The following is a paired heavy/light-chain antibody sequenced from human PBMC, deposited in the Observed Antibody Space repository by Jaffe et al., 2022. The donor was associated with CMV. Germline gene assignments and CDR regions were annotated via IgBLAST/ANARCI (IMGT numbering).Light chain of an antibody. CDR3: GTWDSSLNSWV. Sequence: QSVLTQPPSVSAAPGQKVTISCAGSSSNIGDNYVSWYQQLPGTAPKLLIYENNKRPSGIPDRFSGSKSGTSATLGITGLQTGDEAEYYCGTWDSSLNSWVFGGGTKLTVL. CDR2: ENN. J-gene: IGLJ2*01. CDR1: SSNIGDNY. V-gene: IGLV1-51*01.
Heavy chain of an antibody. Sequence: EVHLVEAGGGLIQPGGSLRLSCAASGFVVSNNYVSWVRRAPGKGLEWVSSLYAGGDTYYADTVKGRFTISRDNSKNDLYLQMNNLRPEDTAIYYCARAGVWGIFRPILTHFDYWGQGTLVTVSS. D-gene: IGHD3-16*01. J-gene: IGHJ4*02. CDR2: LYAGGDT. V-gene: IGHV3-53*01. CDR1: GFVVSNNY. CDR3: ARAGVWGIFRPILTHFDY.